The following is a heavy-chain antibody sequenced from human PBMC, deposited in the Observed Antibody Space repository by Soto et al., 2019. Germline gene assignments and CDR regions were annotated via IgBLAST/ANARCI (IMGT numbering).Heavy chain of an antibody. J-gene: IGHJ6*02. CDR2: IDPRDSNT. Sequence: PGESLKISCKWSGYSFTNNWIIWVRQMPGTGLEWMGRIDPRDSNTNYSPSFQGHVTISADKSINTAYLQWSSLQASDTAMYYCARLLGHYDSLTGYSYGMDVWGQGTTVTVSS. CDR3: ARLLGHYDSLTGYSYGMDV. V-gene: IGHV5-10-1*01. D-gene: IGHD5-12*01. CDR1: GYSFTNNW.